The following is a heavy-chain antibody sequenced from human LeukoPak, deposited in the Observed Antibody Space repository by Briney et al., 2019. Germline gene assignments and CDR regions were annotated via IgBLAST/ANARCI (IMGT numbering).Heavy chain of an antibody. V-gene: IGHV3-7*01. CDR3: ATAPWEDGYYLKY. D-gene: IGHD1-26*01. J-gene: IGHJ4*02. CDR2: IKQDGSEI. Sequence: NIKQDGSEIYYVGSVRGRFTISRDNAKNSLYLQMNSLRAEDTAVYYCATAPWEDGYYLKYXXQGXL.